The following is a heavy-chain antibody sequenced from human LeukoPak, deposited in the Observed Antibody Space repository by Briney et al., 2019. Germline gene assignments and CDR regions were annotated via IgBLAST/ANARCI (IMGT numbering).Heavy chain of an antibody. J-gene: IGHJ5*02. CDR1: GGSFSGYY. CDR2: IYYSGNT. V-gene: IGHV4-59*01. Sequence: SETLSLTCAVYGGSFSGYYWTWIRQPPGKGLEWLGYIYYSGNTNYTPSHKSRVTISVNTSKNQFSLNLSSVTAADTAVYYCARDEYNWFVPWGQGTLVTVSS. CDR3: ARDEYNWFVP.